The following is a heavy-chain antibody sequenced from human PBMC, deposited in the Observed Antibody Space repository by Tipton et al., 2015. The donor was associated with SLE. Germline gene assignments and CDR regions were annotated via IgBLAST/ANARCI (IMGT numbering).Heavy chain of an antibody. Sequence: SLRLSCAASEFTFSNYAMTWVRQAPGKGLQWVSAISASGSDTYYANSVKGRFTISRDNSKNTLYLQMNSLRAEDTAVYYCVGGSGTYFAYWGQGTLVTVSS. V-gene: IGHV3-23*01. J-gene: IGHJ4*02. CDR2: ISASGSDT. CDR3: VGGSGTYFAY. D-gene: IGHD3-22*01. CDR1: EFTFSNYA.